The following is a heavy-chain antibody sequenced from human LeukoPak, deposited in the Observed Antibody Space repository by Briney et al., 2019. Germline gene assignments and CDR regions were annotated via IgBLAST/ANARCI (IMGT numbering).Heavy chain of an antibody. Sequence: PGASVKVSCTASGYTFTSYAMHWVRQAPGQRLEWMGWINAGNGNTKYSQKFQGRVTITRDTSASTAYMELSSLRSEDTAVYYCARDLRYYYGSAYYGMDVWGKGTTVTVSS. V-gene: IGHV1-3*01. CDR2: INAGNGNT. J-gene: IGHJ6*04. CDR1: GYTFTSYA. D-gene: IGHD3-10*01. CDR3: ARDLRYYYGSAYYGMDV.